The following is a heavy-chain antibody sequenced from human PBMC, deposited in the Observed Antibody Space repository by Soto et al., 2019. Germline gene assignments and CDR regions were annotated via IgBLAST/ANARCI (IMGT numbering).Heavy chain of an antibody. J-gene: IGHJ4*02. CDR1: GFTFSSYW. D-gene: IGHD1-20*01. CDR2: INDNGAKT. V-gene: IGHV3-23*01. CDR3: TKSRSAMVYYFDF. Sequence: HPGGSLRLSCAASGFTFSSYWMHWVRQAPGKGLMWVSGINDNGAKTYSADSVKGRFTTSRDNSKDTVYLEMNNLRAEDTAVYYCTKSRSAMVYYFDFWGLGALVTVSS.